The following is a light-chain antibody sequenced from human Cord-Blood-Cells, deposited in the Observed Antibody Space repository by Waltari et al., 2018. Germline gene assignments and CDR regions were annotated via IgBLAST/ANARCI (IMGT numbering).Light chain of an antibody. CDR1: SSDVGCYNY. Sequence: QSALTQPRSVSGSPGQSVTISCTGTSSDVGCYNYVSWYQHHPGKAPKLMIYDVSKRPSGVPDRFSGSKSGNTASLTISGLRAEDEADYYCCSYAGSYPWVFGGGTKLTVL. J-gene: IGLJ3*02. V-gene: IGLV2-11*01. CDR2: DVS. CDR3: CSYAGSYPWV.